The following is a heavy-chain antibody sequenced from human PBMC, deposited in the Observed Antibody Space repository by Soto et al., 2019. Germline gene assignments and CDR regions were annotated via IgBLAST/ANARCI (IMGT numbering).Heavy chain of an antibody. CDR3: ARDKITGLFDY. CDR2: IYYSGST. Sequence: SETLSLTCAVSGGSISSSNWWSWVRQPPGKGLEWIGYIYYSGSTNYNPSLKSRVTISVDTSKNQFSLKLSSVTAADTAVYYCARDKITGLFDYWGQGTLVTVSS. V-gene: IGHV4-4*02. J-gene: IGHJ4*02. CDR1: GGSISSSNW. D-gene: IGHD2-8*02.